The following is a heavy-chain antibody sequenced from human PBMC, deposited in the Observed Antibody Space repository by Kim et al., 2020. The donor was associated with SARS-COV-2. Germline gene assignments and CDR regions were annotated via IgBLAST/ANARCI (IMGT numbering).Heavy chain of an antibody. CDR3: ATVVFYYDAGYFKN. D-gene: IGHD3-22*01. J-gene: IGHJ1*01. V-gene: IGHV3-66*01. Sequence: ADSVKGRLIISRDHSKNTMYLQMNSLRAEDTAVYYCATVVFYYDAGYFKNWGQGTLVIVSS.